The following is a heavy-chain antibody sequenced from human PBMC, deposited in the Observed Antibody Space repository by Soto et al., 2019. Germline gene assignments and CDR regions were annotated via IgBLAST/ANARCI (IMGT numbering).Heavy chain of an antibody. J-gene: IGHJ2*01. CDR2: IYYSGST. Sequence: QVQLQESGPGLVKPSQTLSLTCTVSGGSSSSGGYYWSWIRQHPGKGLEWIGYIYYSGSTYYNPSLKSRVTISVDTSKNLFALKLSSVTAADTAVYYCARDRYVVVPAAMGQDWYFDLWGRGTLVTVSS. CDR1: GGSSSSGGYY. CDR3: ARDRYVVVPAAMGQDWYFDL. D-gene: IGHD2-2*01. V-gene: IGHV4-31*03.